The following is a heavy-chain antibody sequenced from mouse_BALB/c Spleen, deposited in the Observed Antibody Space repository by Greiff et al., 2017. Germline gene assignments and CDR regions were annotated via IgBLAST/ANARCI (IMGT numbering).Heavy chain of an antibody. J-gene: IGHJ4*01. V-gene: IGHV1-9*01. CDR3: ARHLVATDAMDY. D-gene: IGHD1-3*01. Sequence: KPGHGLEWIGEILPGSGSTNYNEKFKGKATFTADTSSNTAYMQLSSLTSEDSAVYYCARHLVATDAMDYWGQGTSVTVSS. CDR2: ILPGSGST.